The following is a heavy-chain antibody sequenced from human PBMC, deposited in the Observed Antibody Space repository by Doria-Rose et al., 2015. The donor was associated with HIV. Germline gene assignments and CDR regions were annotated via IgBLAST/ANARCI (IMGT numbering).Heavy chain of an antibody. D-gene: IGHD1-26*01. Sequence: QVQLQESGPGLVKPSETLSLTCSVSGGSIRHYYWSWIRQPPGKGLEYIGGIFYTGSTNYSPSLKSRVSISIDTSKNKFSLRLSSVTAADTAVYYCARVLSGTYDYWGQGTLVTASS. CDR3: ARVLSGTYDY. CDR2: IFYTGST. J-gene: IGHJ4*02. CDR1: GGSIRHYY. V-gene: IGHV4-59*01.